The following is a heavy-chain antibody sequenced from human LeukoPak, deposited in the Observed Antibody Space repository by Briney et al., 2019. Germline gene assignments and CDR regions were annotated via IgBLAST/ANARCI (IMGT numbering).Heavy chain of an antibody. V-gene: IGHV4-34*01. J-gene: IGHJ4*02. CDR2: INHSGRT. D-gene: IGHD1-1*01. CDR1: GGSLSGNY. Sequence: PSETLSLTCAVSGGSLSGNYWSWIRQPPGKGLEWIGEINHSGRTNYNPSLKSRVTISVDTSKNQFSLKLSSVTAADTAVYYCARGEPTGAWGQGTLATVSS. CDR3: ARGEPTGA.